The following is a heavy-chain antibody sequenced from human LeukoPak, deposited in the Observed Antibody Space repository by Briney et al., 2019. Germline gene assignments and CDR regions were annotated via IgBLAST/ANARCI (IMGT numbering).Heavy chain of an antibody. Sequence: SVKVSCKASGGTFSSYAISWVRQAPGQGLEWMGGIIPIFGTANYAQKFQGRVTITTDESTSTAYMELSSLRSEDTAVYYCARDHAVAGTSWLDPWAREPWSPSPQ. CDR3: ARDHAVAGTSWLDP. V-gene: IGHV1-69*05. J-gene: IGHJ5*02. CDR1: GGTFSSYA. D-gene: IGHD6-19*01. CDR2: IIPIFGTA.